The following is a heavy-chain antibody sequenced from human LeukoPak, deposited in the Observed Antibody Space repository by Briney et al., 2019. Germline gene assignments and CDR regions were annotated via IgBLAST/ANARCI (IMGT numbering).Heavy chain of an antibody. V-gene: IGHV3-48*04. CDR1: GFTFSSYS. J-gene: IGHJ4*02. Sequence: GGSLRLSCAASGFTFSSYSMNWVRQAPGKGLEWVSYISSSGSTIYYADSVKGRFTISRDNAKNSLYLQMNSLRAEDTAVYYCARGVVVPAAIIDYWGQGTLVTVSS. CDR2: ISSSGSTI. CDR3: ARGVVVPAAIIDY. D-gene: IGHD2-2*01.